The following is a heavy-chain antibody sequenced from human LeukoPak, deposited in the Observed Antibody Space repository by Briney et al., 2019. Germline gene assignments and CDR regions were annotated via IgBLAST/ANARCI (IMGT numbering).Heavy chain of an antibody. CDR3: AREGESMPRAFDI. V-gene: IGHV3-23*01. D-gene: IGHD2/OR15-2a*01. CDR2: ISGSGGST. CDR1: GFTFSSYA. J-gene: IGHJ3*02. Sequence: TGGSLRLSCAASGFTFSSYAMSWVRQAPGKGLEWVSAISGSGGSTYYADSVKGRFTISRDNSKNTLYLQVNSLRAEDSALYHCAREGESMPRAFDIWGQGTMLSVSS.